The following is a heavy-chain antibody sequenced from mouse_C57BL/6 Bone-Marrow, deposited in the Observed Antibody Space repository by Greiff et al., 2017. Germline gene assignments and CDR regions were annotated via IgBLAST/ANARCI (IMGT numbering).Heavy chain of an antibody. J-gene: IGHJ4*01. CDR1: GFSFNTYA. CDR3: VRDYYCSSYYAMDY. V-gene: IGHV10-1*01. CDR2: IRSKSNNYAT. Sequence: EVQLVESGGGLVQPKGSLKLSCAASGFSFNTYAMNWVRQAPGKGLEWVARIRSKSNNYATYYADSVKDRFTISRDDSESMLYLQMNNLKTEDTAMYYCVRDYYCSSYYAMDYWGQGTSVTVSS. D-gene: IGHD1-1*01.